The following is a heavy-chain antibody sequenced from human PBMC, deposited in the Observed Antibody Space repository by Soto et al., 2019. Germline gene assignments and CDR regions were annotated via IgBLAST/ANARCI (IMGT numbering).Heavy chain of an antibody. V-gene: IGHV3-74*01. CDR3: VKQFDY. J-gene: IGHJ4*02. Sequence: EVQLVESGGGLVQPGGSLRLSCAASGFTFSSYWMHWVRQAPGKGLVWVARINSDGSTTSYADSVKGRFTISRDNAKNTLYMQMNSLRAEDTAVYYCVKQFDYWGQGTLVTVSS. CDR2: INSDGSTT. CDR1: GFTFSSYW.